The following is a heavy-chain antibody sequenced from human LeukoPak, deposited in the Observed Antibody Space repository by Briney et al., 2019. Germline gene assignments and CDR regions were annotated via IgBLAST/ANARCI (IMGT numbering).Heavy chain of an antibody. CDR3: VREVVVGFDP. D-gene: IGHD2-15*01. V-gene: IGHV4-39*02. CDR1: GDSTSSSSCY. Sequence: SETLSLTCNVFGDSTSSSSCYWGWIRQLPGKGLEWIGNIYYSGDTYYSPSLKSRVSISVDTSKNQFSLKLSSVTAADTAVYYCVREVVVGFDPWGQGILVTVSS. J-gene: IGHJ5*02. CDR2: IYYSGDT.